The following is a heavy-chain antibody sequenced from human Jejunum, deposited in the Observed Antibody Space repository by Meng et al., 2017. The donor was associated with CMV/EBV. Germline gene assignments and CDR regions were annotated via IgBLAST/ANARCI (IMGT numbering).Heavy chain of an antibody. Sequence: DVQLVELGGGLVAAGGSLRLSCSASGFTFSSNWMHWVRQSPGEGLVWVPRINSDGSSVNYADFVKGRFTISRDNTKNTLFLQLNSLRAEDTAVYYCTANFGNSYGFWDSWGQGTLVTVSS. CDR3: TANFGNSYGFWDS. CDR1: GFTFSSNW. D-gene: IGHD5-18*01. J-gene: IGHJ5*01. V-gene: IGHV3-74*01. CDR2: INSDGSSV.